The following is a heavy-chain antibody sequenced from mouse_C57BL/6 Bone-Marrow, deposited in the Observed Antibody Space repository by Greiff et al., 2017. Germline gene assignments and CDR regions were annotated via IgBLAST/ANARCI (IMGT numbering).Heavy chain of an antibody. V-gene: IGHV5-6*01. Sequence: EVQGVESGGDLVKPGGSLKLSCAASGFTFSSYGMSWVRQTPDKRLEWVATISSGGSYTYYPDSVKGRFTISRDNAKNTLYLQMSSLKSEDTAMYYCATTVVATNDYWGQGTTLTVSS. CDR2: ISSGGSYT. CDR1: GFTFSSYG. CDR3: ATTVVATNDY. D-gene: IGHD1-1*01. J-gene: IGHJ2*01.